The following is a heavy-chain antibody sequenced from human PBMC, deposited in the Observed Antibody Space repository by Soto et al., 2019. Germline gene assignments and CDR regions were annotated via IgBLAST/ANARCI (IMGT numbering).Heavy chain of an antibody. CDR3: AREPQTQRGYSYGYLDY. J-gene: IGHJ4*02. V-gene: IGHV4-31*03. Sequence: SETLSLTCTVSGGSISSGGYYWSWIRQHPGKGLEWIGYIYYSGSTYYNPSLKSRVTISVDTSKNQFSLKLSSVTAADTAVYYCAREPQTQRGYSYGYLDYWGQGTLVTVSS. D-gene: IGHD5-18*01. CDR2: IYYSGST. CDR1: GGSISSGGYY.